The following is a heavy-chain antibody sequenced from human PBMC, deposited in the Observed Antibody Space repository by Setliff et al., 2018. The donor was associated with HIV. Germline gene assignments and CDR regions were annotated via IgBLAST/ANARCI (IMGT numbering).Heavy chain of an antibody. Sequence: GGSLRLSCAASGFTFGDYAIHWVRQAPGKGLEWVAVISYDGSYRNYAESVKGRFTISRDNSKNTLYVQMNSLRADDTAIYYCVRDLTTIVTRKVFDIWGQGTMVTVSS. D-gene: IGHD4-4*01. J-gene: IGHJ3*02. CDR3: VRDLTTIVTRKVFDI. CDR2: ISYDGSYR. V-gene: IGHV3-30*04. CDR1: GFTFGDYA.